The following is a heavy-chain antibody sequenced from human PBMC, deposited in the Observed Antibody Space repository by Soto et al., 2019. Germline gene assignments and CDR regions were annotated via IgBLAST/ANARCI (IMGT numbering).Heavy chain of an antibody. CDR2: IYYSGST. D-gene: IGHD3-10*01. V-gene: IGHV4-39*01. CDR3: ARHSAMVRGFDNWFDP. J-gene: IGHJ5*02. Sequence: SETLSLTCTVSGGSISSSSYYWGWIRQPPGKGLEWIGSIYYSGSTYYNPSLKSRVTISVDTSKNQFSLKLSSVTAADTAVYYCARHSAMVRGFDNWFDPWGQGTLVTVSS. CDR1: GGSISSSSYY.